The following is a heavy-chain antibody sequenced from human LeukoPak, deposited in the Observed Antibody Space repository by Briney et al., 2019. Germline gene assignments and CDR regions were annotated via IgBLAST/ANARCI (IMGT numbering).Heavy chain of an antibody. V-gene: IGHV3-21*01. J-gene: IGHJ5*02. D-gene: IGHD3-10*01. Sequence: PGGSLRLSCAASGFTFSSYRMNWVRQAPGKGLEWVSSISSSSSYIYYADSVKGRFTISRDNAKNSLYLQMNSLRAEDTAVYYCAIYGSGSQGWFDPWGQGTLVTVSS. CDR1: GFTFSSYR. CDR2: ISSSSSYI. CDR3: AIYGSGSQGWFDP.